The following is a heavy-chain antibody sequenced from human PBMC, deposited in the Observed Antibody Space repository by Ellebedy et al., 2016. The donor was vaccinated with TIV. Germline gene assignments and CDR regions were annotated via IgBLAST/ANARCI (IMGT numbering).Heavy chain of an antibody. D-gene: IGHD6-6*01. V-gene: IGHV3-53*01. CDR3: ARHTAWSSSPLDY. J-gene: IGHJ4*02. CDR2: IYSGGST. Sequence: GESLKISXAASGFTVSNTYMTWVRQAPGKGLEWVSVIYSGGSTYYADSVKDRFIISRDNSKNALYLQMNSLRAEDTAVYYCARHTAWSSSPLDYWGQGALVTVSS. CDR1: GFTVSNTY.